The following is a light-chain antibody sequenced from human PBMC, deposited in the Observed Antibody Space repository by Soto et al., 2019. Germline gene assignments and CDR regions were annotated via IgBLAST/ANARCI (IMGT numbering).Light chain of an antibody. CDR1: QDINSY. CDR2: DAF. V-gene: IGKV1-33*01. Sequence: DIQMTQSPSSLSASVGDRVTITCQASQDINSYLSWYQQRPGKAPKLLIYDAFTLETGVPSRFSGSGSGTDFIFTISSLQPEDFATYYCQQYDTFPVTFGQGTKVDIK. J-gene: IGKJ1*01. CDR3: QQYDTFPVT.